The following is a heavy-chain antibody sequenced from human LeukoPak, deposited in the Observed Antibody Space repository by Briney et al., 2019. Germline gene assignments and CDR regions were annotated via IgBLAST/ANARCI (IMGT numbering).Heavy chain of an antibody. V-gene: IGHV1-69*04. CDR2: IIPILGIA. CDR1: GGTFSSYA. Sequence: GASVKVSCKASGGTFSSYAISWVRQAPGQGLEWMGRIIPILGIANYAQKFQGRVTITADKSTSTAYMELSSLRSEDTAVYYCARAGGVNDYVWGSYRYEDYWGQGTLVTVSS. CDR3: ARAGGVNDYVWGSYRYEDY. J-gene: IGHJ4*02. D-gene: IGHD3-16*02.